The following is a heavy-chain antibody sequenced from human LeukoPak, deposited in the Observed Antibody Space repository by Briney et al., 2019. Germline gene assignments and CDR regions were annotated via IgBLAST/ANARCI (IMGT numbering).Heavy chain of an antibody. D-gene: IGHD6-6*01. V-gene: IGHV4-59*12. CDR2: IYYSGSA. J-gene: IGHJ3*02. Sequence: SETLSLTCTVSGGSIRSYYWSWIRQPPGKGLEWIGYIYYSGSANYNPSLKSRVTISVDTSKNQFSLKLSSVTAADTAVYYCARREQLGHAFDIWGQGTMVTVSS. CDR1: GGSIRSYY. CDR3: ARREQLGHAFDI.